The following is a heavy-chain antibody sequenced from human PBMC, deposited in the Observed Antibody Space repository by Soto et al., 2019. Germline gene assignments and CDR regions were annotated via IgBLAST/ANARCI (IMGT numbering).Heavy chain of an antibody. V-gene: IGHV4-34*01. Sequence: SETLSLTCAVYVGSFSGYYWSWIRQPPGKGLEWIGEINNSGSTKYNPSLKSRVTISVDTPKNQFSLKLSSVTAADTAVYYCARGQDFWSGYPFDYWGQGTLVTSPQ. J-gene: IGHJ4*02. CDR1: VGSFSGYY. CDR2: INNSGST. CDR3: ARGQDFWSGYPFDY. D-gene: IGHD3-3*01.